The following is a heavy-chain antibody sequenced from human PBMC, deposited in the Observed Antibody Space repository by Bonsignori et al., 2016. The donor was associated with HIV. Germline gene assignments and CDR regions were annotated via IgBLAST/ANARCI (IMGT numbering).Heavy chain of an antibody. V-gene: IGHV4-59*01. CDR3: ARGGIYYDFWSGYLYNYYMDV. D-gene: IGHD3-3*01. J-gene: IGHJ6*03. CDR2: IYYSGST. Sequence: WIRQPPGKGLEWIGYIYYSGSTNYNPSLKSRVTISVDTSKNQFSLKLSSVTAADTAVYYCARGGIYYDFWSGYLYNYYMDVWGKGTTVTVSS.